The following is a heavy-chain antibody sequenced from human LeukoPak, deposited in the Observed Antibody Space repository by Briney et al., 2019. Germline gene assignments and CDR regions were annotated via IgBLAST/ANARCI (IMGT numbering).Heavy chain of an antibody. J-gene: IGHJ4*02. V-gene: IGHV3-7*05. CDR3: ARDRGSQDY. CDR1: GFTFSTFW. CDR2: IKQDGSEK. D-gene: IGHD3-10*01. Sequence: PGGSLRLSCAASGFTFSTFWMSWVRQAPGKGLEWVANIKQDGSEKYYVDSVKGRFTISGDNAKNSLYLQMNSLRAEDTAVYYCARDRGSQDYWGQGTLVTVSS.